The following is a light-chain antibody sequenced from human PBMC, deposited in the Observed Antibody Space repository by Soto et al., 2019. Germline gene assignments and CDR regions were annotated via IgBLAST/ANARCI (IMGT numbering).Light chain of an antibody. CDR3: SSYARNRDVL. Sequence: QSVLTQPASVSGSPGQSITISCTGTSSDVGGYNYVSWYQHHPGKASKLMIYDVTNRPSGVSNRFSGSKSGNTASLSISGLQAEDEADYYCSSYARNRDVLFGGGTKLTVL. CDR2: DVT. J-gene: IGLJ2*01. V-gene: IGLV2-14*03. CDR1: SSDVGGYNY.